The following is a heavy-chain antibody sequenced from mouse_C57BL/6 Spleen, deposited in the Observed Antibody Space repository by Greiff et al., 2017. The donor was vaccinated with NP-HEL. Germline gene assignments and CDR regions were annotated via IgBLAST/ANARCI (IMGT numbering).Heavy chain of an antibody. D-gene: IGHD2-4*01. CDR3: ARGGYYDYDVNFDD. V-gene: IGHV1-61*01. J-gene: IGHJ2*01. CDR2: IYPSDSET. CDR1: GYTFTSYW. Sequence: QVQLQQPGAELVRPGSSVKLSCKASGYTFTSYWMDWVKQRPGQGLEWIGNIYPSDSETHYNQKFKDKATLTVDTSSSTAYMQLSSLTSEDSAVYYCARGGYYDYDVNFDDWGQGTTLTVSS.